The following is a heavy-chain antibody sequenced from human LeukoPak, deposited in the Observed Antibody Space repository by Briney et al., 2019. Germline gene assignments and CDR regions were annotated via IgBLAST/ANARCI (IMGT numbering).Heavy chain of an antibody. CDR2: ISYRGST. Sequence: SETLSLTCTVSGGSISRSSYYWGWIRQPPGKGLEWIGSISYRGSTYYNPSLKSRVTLSVDTSKNQFSLKLSSVTAADTAVYYCARSMTIAPRFDPWGQGTLVIVSS. CDR1: GGSISRSSYY. D-gene: IGHD3-10*01. CDR3: ARSMTIAPRFDP. V-gene: IGHV4-39*07. J-gene: IGHJ5*02.